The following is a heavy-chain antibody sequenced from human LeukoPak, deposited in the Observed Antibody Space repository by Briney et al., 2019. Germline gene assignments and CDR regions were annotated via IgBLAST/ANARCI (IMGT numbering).Heavy chain of an antibody. CDR2: IYYSGST. CDR3: ARSGESMDSGPIDY. J-gene: IGHJ4*02. D-gene: IGHD3-16*01. CDR1: GGSISSGDYY. V-gene: IGHV4-30-4*01. Sequence: SETLSLTCTVSGGSISSGDYYWSWIRQPPGKGLEWIGYIYYSGSTYYNPSLKSRVTISVDTSKNQFSLKLSSVTAADTAVYYCARSGESMDSGPIDYWGQGTLVTVSS.